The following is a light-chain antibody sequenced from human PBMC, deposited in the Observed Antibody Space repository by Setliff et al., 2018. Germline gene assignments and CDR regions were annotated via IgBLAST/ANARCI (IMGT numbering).Light chain of an antibody. V-gene: IGLV1-44*01. Sequence: QSVLTQPPSTSGTPGQRVTISCSGSSSNIGGNTVNWYQQLPGTAPRLLIFSNNDRPSGVSNRFTGSKSGTSASLTISGLQSEDEADYYCSSYAGSNGYVFGTGTKVTVL. CDR1: SSNIGGNT. CDR3: SSYAGSNGYV. CDR2: SNN. J-gene: IGLJ1*01.